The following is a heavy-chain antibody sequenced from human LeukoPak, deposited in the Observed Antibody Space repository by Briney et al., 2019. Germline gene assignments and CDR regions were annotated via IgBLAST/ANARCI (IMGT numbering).Heavy chain of an antibody. Sequence: GGSLRLSCAASGFTFSSYSMNWVRQAPGKGLEWVSYISSSSGTIYYADSVKGRFTISRDNAKNSLYLQMNSLRAEDTAVYYCARGAWEYYYDSSGYPLFDYWGQGTLVTVSS. CDR1: GFTFSSYS. J-gene: IGHJ4*02. V-gene: IGHV3-48*04. CDR2: ISSSSGTI. CDR3: ARGAWEYYYDSSGYPLFDY. D-gene: IGHD3-22*01.